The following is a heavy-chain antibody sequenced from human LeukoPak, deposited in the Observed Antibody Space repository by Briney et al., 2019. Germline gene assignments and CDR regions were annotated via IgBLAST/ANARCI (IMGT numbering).Heavy chain of an antibody. D-gene: IGHD6-19*01. CDR2: ISGSGGTT. V-gene: IGHV3-23*01. J-gene: IGHJ2*01. CDR1: RFTFSSYF. Sequence: PGGSLRLSCAASRFTFSSYFMSWVRQAPGKGLEWVSVISGSGGTTYYAVSVKGRFTISRDNSKNTLYLQMNSLRAEDTAVYYCAKDVPGGWWHFDLWGRGTLVTVSS. CDR3: AKDVPGGWWHFDL.